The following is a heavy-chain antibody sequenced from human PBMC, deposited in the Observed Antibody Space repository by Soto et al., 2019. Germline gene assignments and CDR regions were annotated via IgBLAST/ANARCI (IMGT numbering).Heavy chain of an antibody. J-gene: IGHJ4*02. V-gene: IGHV3-30-3*01. CDR1: GFTFSSYA. D-gene: IGHD4-4*01. CDR2: ISYDGSNK. Sequence: QVQLVESGGGVVQPGRSLRLSCAASGFTFSSYAMHWVRQAPGKGLEWVAVISYDGSNKYYADSVKGRFTISRDNSKNPLYLQMNSLRAEDTAVYYCARSTTVAKPFDYWGQGTLVTVSS. CDR3: ARSTTVAKPFDY.